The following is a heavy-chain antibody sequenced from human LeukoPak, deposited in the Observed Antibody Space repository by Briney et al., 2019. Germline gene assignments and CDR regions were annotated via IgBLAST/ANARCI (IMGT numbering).Heavy chain of an antibody. J-gene: IGHJ4*02. V-gene: IGHV3-23*01. CDR2: ISGSGGST. D-gene: IGHD1-26*01. CDR3: AKDWAYSGNYYYFDY. CDR1: GFTFSSYA. Sequence: GGSLRLSCPASGFTFSSYAMNWVRQAPGKGLEWVSSISGSGGSTYYADSVKGRFTISRDNSKKTLYLQMNSLRAEDTGVYYCAKDWAYSGNYYYFDYWGQGTLVTVSS.